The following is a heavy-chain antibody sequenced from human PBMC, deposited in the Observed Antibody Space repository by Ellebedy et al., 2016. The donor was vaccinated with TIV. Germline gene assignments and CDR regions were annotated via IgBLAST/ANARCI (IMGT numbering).Heavy chain of an antibody. V-gene: IGHV3-33*01. J-gene: IGHJ5*02. Sequence: GESLKISCTVSGFSFRSYGMHWVRQAPGKGLEWVAVIWYDGSKKYYADSVKGRFTISRDNANGSLYLQMNNLRDADTAVYYCARVPTVTNWFDLWGQGTLVTVSS. CDR2: IWYDGSKK. D-gene: IGHD4-11*01. CDR1: GFSFRSYG. CDR3: ARVPTVTNWFDL.